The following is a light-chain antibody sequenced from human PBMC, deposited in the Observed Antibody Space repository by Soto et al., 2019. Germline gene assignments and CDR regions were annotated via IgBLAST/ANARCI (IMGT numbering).Light chain of an antibody. CDR3: MQALQTPPYT. J-gene: IGKJ2*01. CDR1: QSLLHSNGYNY. V-gene: IGKV2-28*01. Sequence: DIVMTQSPLSLPVTPGEPASISCRSSQSLLHSNGYNYLDWYLQKPGQSPQLLIYLGSNRASGVPDRFSGSGSGTDFTLKISRVEADDVGLYYCMQALQTPPYTFGQGTKLEI. CDR2: LGS.